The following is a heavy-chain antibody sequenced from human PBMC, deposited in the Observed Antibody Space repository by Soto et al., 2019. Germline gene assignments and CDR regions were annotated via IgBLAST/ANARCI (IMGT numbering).Heavy chain of an antibody. CDR1: GYSFASYW. Sequence: GESLKISCKGSGYSFASYWIGWVRQMPGKGLEWMGIIYAGDSDTKYSPSFRGQVTISADKSISTAYLQWSSLKASDSAMYYCARGMIATPESLDFWRQGTLVTVSS. D-gene: IGHD3-22*01. J-gene: IGHJ4*02. CDR3: ARGMIATPESLDF. V-gene: IGHV5-51*01. CDR2: IYAGDSDT.